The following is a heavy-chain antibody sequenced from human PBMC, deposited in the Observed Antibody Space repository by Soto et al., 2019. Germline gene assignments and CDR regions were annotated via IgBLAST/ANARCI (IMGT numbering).Heavy chain of an antibody. D-gene: IGHD4-4*01. CDR2: INPSGGST. V-gene: IGHV1-46*01. CDR1: GYTFSTYY. CDR3: ARYDYNGDYFDY. Sequence: QVQLVQSGAEVKKPGASVKVSCKASGYTFSTYYMHWVRQAPGQGYEWMGIINPSGGSTTYAQKFQGRVTMTRDTSTTTGYMELSSLKSEDTAVYYCARYDYNGDYFDYWGQGTLVTVSS. J-gene: IGHJ4*02.